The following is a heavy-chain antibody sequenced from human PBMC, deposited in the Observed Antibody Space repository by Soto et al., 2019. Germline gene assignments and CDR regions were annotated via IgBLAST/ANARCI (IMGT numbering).Heavy chain of an antibody. D-gene: IGHD2-15*01. CDR1: GGSISSYY. Sequence: SETLSLTCTVSGGSISSYYWIWIRQPPGKGLEWIGYIYYSGSTNYNPSLKSRVTISVDTSKNHFSLRLRSVTAADAAVYYCASFVGYCSGGSCQTDDYWGQGTLVTVSS. CDR2: IYYSGST. J-gene: IGHJ4*02. V-gene: IGHV4-59*01. CDR3: ASFVGYCSGGSCQTDDY.